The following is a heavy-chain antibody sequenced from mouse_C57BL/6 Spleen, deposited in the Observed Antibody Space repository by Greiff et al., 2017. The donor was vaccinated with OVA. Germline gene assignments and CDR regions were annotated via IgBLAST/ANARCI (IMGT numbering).Heavy chain of an antibody. CDR3: AIGEIYYGNYDYAMDY. CDR1: GYTFTSYW. J-gene: IGHJ4*01. Sequence: QVQLQQPGAELVKPGASVKVSCKASGYTFTSYWMHWVKQRPGQGLEWIGRIHPSDSDTNYNQKFKGKATLTVDKSSSTAYMQLSSLTSEDSAVYYGAIGEIYYGNYDYAMDYWGQGTSVTVSS. D-gene: IGHD2-1*01. CDR2: IHPSDSDT. V-gene: IGHV1-74*01.